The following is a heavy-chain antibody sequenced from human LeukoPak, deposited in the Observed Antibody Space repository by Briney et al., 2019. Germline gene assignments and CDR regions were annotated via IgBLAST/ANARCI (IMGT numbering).Heavy chain of an antibody. D-gene: IGHD4-17*01. CDR3: ARVPLGGGDYNRYFDY. V-gene: IGHV4-34*01. CDR2: INHSGST. Sequence: SETLSLTCAVYGGSFSGYYWSWIRQPPGKGLEWIGEINHSGSTNYNPSLKSRVTISVDTSKNQFSLKLSSVTAADTAVYYCARVPLGGGDYNRYFDYWGQGTLVTVSS. CDR1: GGSFSGYY. J-gene: IGHJ4*02.